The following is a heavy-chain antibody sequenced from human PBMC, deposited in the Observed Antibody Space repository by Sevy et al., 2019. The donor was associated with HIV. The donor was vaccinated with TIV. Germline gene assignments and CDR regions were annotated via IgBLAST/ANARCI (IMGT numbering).Heavy chain of an antibody. V-gene: IGHV4-59*01. J-gene: IGHJ5*02. CDR1: GGSISSYY. D-gene: IGHD6-19*01. CDR3: ARGGGWYGMASFDP. CDR2: IYYSGST. Sequence: SETLSLTCTVSGGSISSYYWSWIRQPPGKGLEWIGYIYYSGSTNYNPSLKSRVTISVDTSKNQFSLKLSSVTAADTAVYNCARGGGWYGMASFDPWGQGTLVTVSS.